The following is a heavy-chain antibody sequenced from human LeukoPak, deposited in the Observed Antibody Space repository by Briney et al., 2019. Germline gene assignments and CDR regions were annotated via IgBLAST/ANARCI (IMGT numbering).Heavy chain of an antibody. CDR2: ISSSGDIS. J-gene: IGHJ4*02. D-gene: IGHD6-19*01. V-gene: IGHV3-48*03. CDR1: GFTFSTYE. CDR3: ARLAVAGQYTDY. Sequence: PGGSLRLSCAAAGFTFSTYEMNWVRQAPGKGLEWVTYISSSGDISYYADSVKGRFTSSRDNARNSLYLQMNSLRAEDTAIYYCARLAVAGQYTDYWGQGTLVTVSS.